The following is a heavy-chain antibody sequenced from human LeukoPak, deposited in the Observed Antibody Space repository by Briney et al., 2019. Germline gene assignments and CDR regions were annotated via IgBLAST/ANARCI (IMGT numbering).Heavy chain of an antibody. J-gene: IGHJ4*02. V-gene: IGHV4-31*03. Sequence: PSETLSLTCTVSGGSISSGGYYWSWIRQHPGKGLEWIGYIYYSGSTYYNPSLKSRVTISVDTSKNQFSLKLSSVTAADTAVYYCARVEYDSSGPGSPYFDYWGQGTLVTVSS. CDR3: ARVEYDSSGPGSPYFDY. CDR2: IYYSGST. D-gene: IGHD3-22*01. CDR1: GGSISSGGYY.